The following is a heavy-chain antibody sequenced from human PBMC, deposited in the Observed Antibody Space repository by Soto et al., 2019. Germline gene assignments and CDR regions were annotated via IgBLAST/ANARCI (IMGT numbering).Heavy chain of an antibody. J-gene: IGHJ3*02. CDR2: IKQDGSEK. D-gene: IGHD2-15*01. CDR1: GFTFSSYW. V-gene: IGHV3-7*01. Sequence: GGSLRLSCAASGFTFSSYWMSWVRQAPGKGLEWVANIKQDGSEKYCVDSVKGRFTISRDNAKNSLYLQMNSLRAGDTAVYYCARDGFYCSGGSCDAFDIWGQGTMVTVSS. CDR3: ARDGFYCSGGSCDAFDI.